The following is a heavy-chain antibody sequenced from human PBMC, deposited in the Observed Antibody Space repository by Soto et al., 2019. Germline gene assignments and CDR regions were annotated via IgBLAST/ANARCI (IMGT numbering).Heavy chain of an antibody. D-gene: IGHD5-12*01. CDR3: ARDSHAFSGYDSVAFDY. CDR1: GGSIGSYY. Sequence: LETLSLPCTVSGGSIGSYYGSWIRQPPGKGLEWIGYIYYSGSTNYNPSLKSRVTISVDTSKNQFSLKLSSVTAADTAVYYCARDSHAFSGYDSVAFDYWGQGTLVTVSS. J-gene: IGHJ4*02. V-gene: IGHV4-59*01. CDR2: IYYSGST.